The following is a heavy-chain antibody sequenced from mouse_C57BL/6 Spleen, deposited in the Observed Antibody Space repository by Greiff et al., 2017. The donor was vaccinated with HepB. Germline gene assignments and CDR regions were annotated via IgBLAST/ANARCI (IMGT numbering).Heavy chain of an antibody. CDR2: INPNYGTT. J-gene: IGHJ4*01. V-gene: IGHV1-39*01. Sequence: VQLKQSGPELVKPGASVKISCKASGYSFTDYNMNWVKQSNGKSLEWIGVINPNYGTTSYNQKFKGKATLPVDQSSSTAYMQLNSLTSEDAAVYYCARSTMVTTGAMDYWGQGTSVTVSS. CDR3: ARSTMVTTGAMDY. CDR1: GYSFTDYN. D-gene: IGHD2-2*01.